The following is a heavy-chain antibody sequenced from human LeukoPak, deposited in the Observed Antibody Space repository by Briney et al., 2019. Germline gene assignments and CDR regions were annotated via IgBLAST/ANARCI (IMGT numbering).Heavy chain of an antibody. V-gene: IGHV4-61*02. J-gene: IGHJ4*02. CDR2: IYTSGST. Sequence: SQTLCLTCTVSGGSISSGSYYWSWIRQPAGKGLEWIGRIYTSGSTNYNPSLKSRVTISVDTSKNQFFLKMSSVTAADTAVYYCAREYYDSSSWGQGTLVTVSS. CDR1: GGSISSGSYY. CDR3: AREYYDSSS. D-gene: IGHD3-3*01.